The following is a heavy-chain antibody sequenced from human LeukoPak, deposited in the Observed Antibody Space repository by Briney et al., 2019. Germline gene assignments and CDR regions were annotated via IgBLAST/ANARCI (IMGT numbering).Heavy chain of an antibody. CDR1: GFTASSNY. D-gene: IGHD6-25*01. CDR2: IYSGGST. Sequence: GGSLRLSCAASGFTASSNYMSWVRQAPGKGLEWVSVIYSGGSTYYADSVKGRFTISRDNSKNTLYLQMNSLRAEDTAVYYCARDRQRNWFDPWGQGTLVTVSS. CDR3: ARDRQRNWFDP. J-gene: IGHJ5*02. V-gene: IGHV3-66*01.